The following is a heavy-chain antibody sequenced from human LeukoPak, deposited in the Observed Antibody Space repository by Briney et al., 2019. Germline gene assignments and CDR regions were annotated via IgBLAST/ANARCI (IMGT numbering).Heavy chain of an antibody. D-gene: IGHD5-24*01. V-gene: IGHV1-3*03. J-gene: IGHJ4*02. CDR2: INAANGYA. Sequence: GASVKVSCKASGYTSTNYAMHWVRQAPGQRPEWLGWINAANGYAKYSQELPGRVIITRDTSASTAYMELSSLRSEDMAIYYCAIRDGHTDHWGQGTLVTVSS. CDR1: GYTSTNYA. CDR3: AIRDGHTDH.